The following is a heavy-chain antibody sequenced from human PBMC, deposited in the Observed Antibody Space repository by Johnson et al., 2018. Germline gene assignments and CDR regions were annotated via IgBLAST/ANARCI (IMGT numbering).Heavy chain of an antibody. Sequence: VQLQESGGGLVKPGGSLRLSCAASGFTFSSYSMNWVRQAPGKGLEWVSSISSSSSSIYYADSVKGRFTISRDNAKNSLYLQMTSLRAEDTAGYYCARAADDSSGERYFQHWGQGTQVTVSS. J-gene: IGHJ1*01. D-gene: IGHD3-22*01. CDR2: ISSSSSSI. CDR3: ARAADDSSGERYFQH. V-gene: IGHV3-21*01. CDR1: GFTFSSYS.